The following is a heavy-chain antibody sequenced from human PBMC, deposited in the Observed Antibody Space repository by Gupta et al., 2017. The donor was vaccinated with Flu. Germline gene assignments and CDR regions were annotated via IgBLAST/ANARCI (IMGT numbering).Heavy chain of an antibody. D-gene: IGHD2-21*01. V-gene: IGHV3-72*01. CDR3: KLWWSGLPY. Sequence: EVQVLESGGGLVQPGGSLRLSCLALGFTFTDHDVDWVRQAPGEGLEWVGRTRDRPNEYRTEYAASVQGRFTISRDDSTNSLHLHMDNLKAEDTAVYYCKLWWSGLPYWGRGTLVTVSS. CDR2: TRDRPNEYRT. J-gene: IGHJ4*02. CDR1: GFTFTDHD.